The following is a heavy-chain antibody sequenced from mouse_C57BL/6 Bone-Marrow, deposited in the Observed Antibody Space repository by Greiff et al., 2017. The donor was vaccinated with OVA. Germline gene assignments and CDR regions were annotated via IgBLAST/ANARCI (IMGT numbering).Heavy chain of an antibody. CDR3: ARRKISSWDFDV. V-gene: IGHV1-55*01. CDR1: GYTFTSYW. D-gene: IGHD1-1*01. J-gene: IGHJ1*03. CDR2: IYPGSGST. Sequence: VQLQQPGAELVKPGASVKMSCKASGYTFTSYWITWVKQRPGQGLEWIGDIYPGSGSTNYNEKFKSKATLTVDTSSSTAYMQLSSLTSEDSAVYYCARRKISSWDFDVWGTGTTVTVSS.